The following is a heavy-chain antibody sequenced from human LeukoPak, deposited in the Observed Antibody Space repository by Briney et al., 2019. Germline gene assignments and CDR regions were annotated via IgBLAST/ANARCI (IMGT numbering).Heavy chain of an antibody. D-gene: IGHD3-10*02. CDR2: ISYDGSTK. Sequence: PGGSLRLSCAASGFTFSSYGMHWVRQAPGKGMEWVAVISYDGSTKYYADSVKGQFTISRDNSKNTLYLQMDSLRAEDTAVYYCAELGITMIGGVWGKGTTVTISS. CDR1: GFTFSSYG. J-gene: IGHJ6*04. V-gene: IGHV3-30*18. CDR3: AELGITMIGGV.